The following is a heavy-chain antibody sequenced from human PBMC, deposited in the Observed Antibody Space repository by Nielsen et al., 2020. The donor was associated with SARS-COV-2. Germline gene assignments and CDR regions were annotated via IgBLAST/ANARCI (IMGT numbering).Heavy chain of an antibody. V-gene: IGHV1-3*01. Sequence: ASVKVSCKASGYSFTTYAIHWARQAPGQRLEWMGWINAGNGNTKYSQKFQGRVTITRDTSASTAYMELSSLRSEDTAVYYCAPAHDSSGYAFDYRGQGTLVTVSS. J-gene: IGHJ4*02. CDR2: INAGNGNT. D-gene: IGHD3-22*01. CDR1: GYSFTTYA. CDR3: APAHDSSGYAFDY.